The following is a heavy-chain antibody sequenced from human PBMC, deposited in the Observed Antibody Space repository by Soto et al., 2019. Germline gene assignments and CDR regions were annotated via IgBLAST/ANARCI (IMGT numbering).Heavy chain of an antibody. J-gene: IGHJ3*01. CDR1: GFIFSDYE. Sequence: EAELVESGGGLVQPGGSLTLSCAASGFIFSDYEVDWVRQAPGRGPEWISYISDGGTTIYYAASVKGRFTISRDDAKKSLYLHMNNLRVDDTAIYFCVKEYCTGGTCFDAFDLWGQGTAVTVSS. CDR3: VKEYCTGGTCFDAFDL. V-gene: IGHV3-48*03. D-gene: IGHD2-8*02. CDR2: ISDGGTTI.